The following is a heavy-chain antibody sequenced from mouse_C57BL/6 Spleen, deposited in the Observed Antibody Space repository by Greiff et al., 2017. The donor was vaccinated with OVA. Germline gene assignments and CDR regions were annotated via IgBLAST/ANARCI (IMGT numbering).Heavy chain of an antibody. Sequence: QVQLMESGAELVRPGASVTLSCKASGYTFTDYEMHWVKQTPVHGLEWIGAIDPETGGTAYNQKFKGKAILTADKSSSTAYMELRSLTSEDSAVYYCTTRYFDVWGIGTTVTVSS. V-gene: IGHV1-15*01. J-gene: IGHJ1*03. CDR3: TTRYFDV. CDR1: GYTFTDYE. CDR2: IDPETGGT.